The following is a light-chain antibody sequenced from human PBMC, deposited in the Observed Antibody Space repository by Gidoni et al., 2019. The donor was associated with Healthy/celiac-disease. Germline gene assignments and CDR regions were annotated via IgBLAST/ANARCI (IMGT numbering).Light chain of an antibody. CDR2: GNS. Sequence: QSVLTQPPSVSGAPGQRVTISCTGSSSNIGAGYDVHWYQQLPGTAPKLLIYGNSKRPSGVPALFSGSKSGTSASLAITGLQAEDEADYYCQSDDSSLSGVVFCGGTKLTVL. J-gene: IGLJ2*01. V-gene: IGLV1-40*01. CDR1: SSNIGAGYD. CDR3: QSDDSSLSGVV.